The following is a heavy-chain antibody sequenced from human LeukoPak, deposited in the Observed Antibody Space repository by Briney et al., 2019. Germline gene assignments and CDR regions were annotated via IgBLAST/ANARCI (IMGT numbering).Heavy chain of an antibody. D-gene: IGHD3-22*01. CDR2: IYYRGST. CDR3: ARLGQPAAYNYDISGYYFAVY. J-gene: IGHJ4*02. V-gene: IGHV4-39*07. CDR1: GGSISSSNYY. Sequence: PSETLSLTCTVSGGSISSSNYYWGWIRQPPGKGLEWIGSIYYRGSTYYNPSLKSRVTISADTSKNQFSLNLSSVTAADTAVYFCARLGQPAAYNYDISGYYFAVYWGQGTLVTVSS.